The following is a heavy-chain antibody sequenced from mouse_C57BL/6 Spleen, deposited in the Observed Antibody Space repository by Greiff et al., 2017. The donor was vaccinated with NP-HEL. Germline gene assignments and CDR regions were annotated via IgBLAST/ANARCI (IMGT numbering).Heavy chain of an antibody. CDR3: AKDGTAWFAY. Sequence: EVQVVESGRGLVKPGGSLKLSCAASGFTFSDYGMHWVRQAPEKGLEWVAYISSGSSTIYYADTVKGRFTISRDNAKNTLFLQMTSLRSEDTAMYYCAKDGTAWFAYWGQGTLVTVSA. V-gene: IGHV5-17*01. J-gene: IGHJ3*01. D-gene: IGHD4-1*01. CDR2: ISSGSSTI. CDR1: GFTFSDYG.